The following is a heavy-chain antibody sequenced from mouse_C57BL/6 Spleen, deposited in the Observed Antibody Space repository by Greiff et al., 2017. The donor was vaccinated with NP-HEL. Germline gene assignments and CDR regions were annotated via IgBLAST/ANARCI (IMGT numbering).Heavy chain of an antibody. J-gene: IGHJ4*01. D-gene: IGHD1-1*01. CDR2: ISSGSSTI. CDR3: ERARYYGSSPDEGYAVDY. CDR1: GFTFSDYG. Sequence: EVKLMESGGGLVKPGGSLKLSCAASGFTFSDYGMHWVRQAPEKGLEWVAYISSGSSTIYYADTVKGRFTISRDNAKNTQFLQMTSLRSEDTAMYYCERARYYGSSPDEGYAVDYWGQGTSVAVSS. V-gene: IGHV5-17*01.